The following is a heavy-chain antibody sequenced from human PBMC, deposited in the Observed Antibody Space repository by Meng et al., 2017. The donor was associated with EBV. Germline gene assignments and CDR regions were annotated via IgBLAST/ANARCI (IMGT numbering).Heavy chain of an antibody. J-gene: IGHJ4*02. Sequence: EVQLVXSXXXXXKPXGXXXLPXSXSGFTFSSYSMNWVRQAPGKGLEWVSSISSSSSYIYYADSVKGRFTISRDNAKNSLYLQMNSLRAEDTAVYYCARASPLFFYCSGGSCFDYWGQGTLVTVSS. V-gene: IGHV3-21*01. D-gene: IGHD2-15*01. CDR3: ARASPLFFYCSGGSCFDY. CDR1: GFTFSSYS. CDR2: ISSSSSYI.